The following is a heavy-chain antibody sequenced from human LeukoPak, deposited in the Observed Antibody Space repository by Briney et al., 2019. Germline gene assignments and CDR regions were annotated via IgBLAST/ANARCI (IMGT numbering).Heavy chain of an antibody. J-gene: IGHJ4*02. CDR1: GGSISSSSYY. CDR3: AREVSSGWYPIYYFDY. V-gene: IGHV4-39*07. D-gene: IGHD6-19*01. CDR2: IYYSGST. Sequence: SETLSLTCTVSGGSISSSSYYWGWIRQPPGKGLEWIGSIYYSGSTYYNPSLKSRVTISVDTSKNQFSLKLSSVTAADTAVYYCAREVSSGWYPIYYFDYWGQGTLVTVSS.